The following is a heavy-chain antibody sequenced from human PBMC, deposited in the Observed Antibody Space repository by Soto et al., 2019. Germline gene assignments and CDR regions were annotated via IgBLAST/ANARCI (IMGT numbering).Heavy chain of an antibody. CDR1: GYTFTSYG. J-gene: IGHJ6*02. Sequence: ASVKVSCKASGYTFTSYGISWVRQAPGQGLEWMGWISAYNGNTNYAQKLQGRVTMTTDTSTSTAYMELRSLRSDDTAVYYCARDIPNVGATASPYYYYYYGMDVWGQGTTVTVSS. V-gene: IGHV1-18*01. D-gene: IGHD1-26*01. CDR3: ARDIPNVGATASPYYYYYYGMDV. CDR2: ISAYNGNT.